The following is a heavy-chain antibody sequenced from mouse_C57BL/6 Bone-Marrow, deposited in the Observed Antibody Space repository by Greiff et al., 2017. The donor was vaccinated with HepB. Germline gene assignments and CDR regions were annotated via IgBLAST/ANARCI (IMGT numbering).Heavy chain of an antibody. J-gene: IGHJ4*01. CDR1: GYTFTSYG. CDR2: IYPRSGNT. Sequence: VQLQQSGAELARPGASVKLSCKASGYTFTSYGISWVKQRTGQGLEWIGEIYPRSGNTYYNEKFKGKATLTADKSSSTAYMELRSLTSEDSAVYFCEATMVTTGAMDYWGQGTSVTVSS. D-gene: IGHD2-2*01. V-gene: IGHV1-81*01. CDR3: EATMVTTGAMDY.